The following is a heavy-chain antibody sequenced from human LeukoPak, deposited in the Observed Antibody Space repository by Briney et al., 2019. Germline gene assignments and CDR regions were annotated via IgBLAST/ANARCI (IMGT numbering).Heavy chain of an antibody. CDR3: AKGTFGELLYFDY. CDR2: IRYDGSNE. J-gene: IGHJ4*02. V-gene: IGHV3-30*02. Sequence: AGSLRLSCAASGFTFSSYGMHWVRQAPGKGLEWVAFIRYDGSNEYYAYSVKGRFTISRDTSKKTSYLQRNSLRAEDTAVYYCAKGTFGELLYFDYWGQGTLVTVSS. CDR1: GFTFSSYG. D-gene: IGHD3-10*01.